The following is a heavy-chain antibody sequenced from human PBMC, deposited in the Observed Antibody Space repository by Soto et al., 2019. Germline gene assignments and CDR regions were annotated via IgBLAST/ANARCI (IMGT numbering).Heavy chain of an antibody. CDR1: GFTFSSYS. Sequence: GGSLRLSCAASGFTFSSYSMNWVRQAPGKGLEWVSYISSSSSTIYYADSVKGRFTISRDNAKNSLYLQMNSLRAEDTAVYYCARAAYCSSTSCPRGHFDYWGQGTRVTVSS. CDR2: ISSSSSTI. D-gene: IGHD2-2*01. J-gene: IGHJ4*02. CDR3: ARAAYCSSTSCPRGHFDY. V-gene: IGHV3-48*01.